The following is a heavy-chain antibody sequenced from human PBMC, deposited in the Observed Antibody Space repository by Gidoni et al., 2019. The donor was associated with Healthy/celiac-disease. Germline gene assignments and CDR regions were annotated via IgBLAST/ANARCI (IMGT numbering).Heavy chain of an antibody. J-gene: IGHJ3*02. CDR1: GYTFTGYY. D-gene: IGHD2-15*01. Sequence: QVQLVQSGAEVKKPGASVKVSCTASGYTFTGYYMHWVRQAPGQGLEWMGRINPNSGGTNYAQKFQGRVTMTRETSISTAYRELSRLRSDDTAVYYCARDRVVVVAGGAFDIWGQGTMVTVSS. CDR2: INPNSGGT. V-gene: IGHV1-2*06. CDR3: ARDRVVVVAGGAFDI.